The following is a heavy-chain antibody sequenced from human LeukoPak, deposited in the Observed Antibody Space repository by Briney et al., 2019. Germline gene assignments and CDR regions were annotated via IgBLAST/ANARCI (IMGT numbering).Heavy chain of an antibody. J-gene: IGHJ4*02. V-gene: IGHV3-23*01. CDR3: AKGPSSGYDNY. CDR2: ISGSGGST. D-gene: IGHD5-12*01. Sequence: GGSLRLSCAASGFTFSSYAMSWVRQAPGKGLEGVSAISGSGGSTYYADSVKGRFTISRDNSKNTLYLQMNSLRAEDTAVYYCAKGPSSGYDNYWGQGTLVTVSS. CDR1: GFTFSSYA.